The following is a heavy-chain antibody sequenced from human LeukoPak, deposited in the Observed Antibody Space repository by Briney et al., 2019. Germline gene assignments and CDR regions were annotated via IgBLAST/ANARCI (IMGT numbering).Heavy chain of an antibody. Sequence: GGSLRLSCAASGFTFSSYWMHWVRQAPGKGLVWVSRINSDGSSTNYADSGKGRFTISRDNAKNTLNLQINSLSAEDKAVYYCASPIAVAGPYYFDYWGQGTLVTVSS. J-gene: IGHJ4*02. V-gene: IGHV3-74*01. CDR1: GFTFSSYW. D-gene: IGHD6-19*01. CDR3: ASPIAVAGPYYFDY. CDR2: INSDGSST.